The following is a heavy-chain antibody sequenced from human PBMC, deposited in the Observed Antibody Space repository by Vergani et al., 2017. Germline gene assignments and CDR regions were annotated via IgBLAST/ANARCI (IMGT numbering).Heavy chain of an antibody. J-gene: IGHJ4*02. V-gene: IGHV1-69*01. Sequence: QVQLVQSGAEVKKPGSSVKVSCKASGGTFSSYAISWVRQAPGPRLEGLGGIIPIFGTANYAQKFQGRVTITADESTSPAYMELSSLISEDTAVYYCARGNLVGASPVDYWGQGTLVTVSS. CDR2: IIPIFGTA. CDR3: ARGNLVGASPVDY. CDR1: GGTFSSYA. D-gene: IGHD1-26*01.